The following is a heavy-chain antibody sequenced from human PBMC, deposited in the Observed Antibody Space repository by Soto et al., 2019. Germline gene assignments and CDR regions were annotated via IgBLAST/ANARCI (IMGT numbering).Heavy chain of an antibody. CDR2: IYFNGST. D-gene: IGHD5-12*01. Sequence: SETLSLTCTVSGGSVSIYYWSWIRQPPGKGLEWIGHIYFNGSTKYNPSLKSRVSISVDTSKNQFSLKLSSVTAADTALYYCARGGGYDYHAWVEYWGQGTLVTVSS. CDR1: GGSVSIYY. CDR3: ARGGGYDYHAWVEY. J-gene: IGHJ4*02. V-gene: IGHV4-59*02.